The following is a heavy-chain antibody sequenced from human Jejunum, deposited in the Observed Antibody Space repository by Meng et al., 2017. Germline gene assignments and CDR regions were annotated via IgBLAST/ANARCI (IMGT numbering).Heavy chain of an antibody. CDR1: GDSVSSNSAA. D-gene: IGHD6-13*01. J-gene: IGHJ4*02. CDR3: ARGAYSSNWF. Sequence: LRLSCAISGDSVSSNSAAWHWIRQSPSRGLEWLGRTYYRSKWYNDYAVSVKSRITVTPDTSKNQFSLQLDSVTPEDTAVYYCARGAYSSNWFWGQGTLVTVSS. V-gene: IGHV6-1*01. CDR2: TYYRSKWYN.